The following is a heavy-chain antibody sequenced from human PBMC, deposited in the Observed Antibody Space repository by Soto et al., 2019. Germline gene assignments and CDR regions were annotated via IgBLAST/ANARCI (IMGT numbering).Heavy chain of an antibody. Sequence: QVQLVESGGGVVQPGRSLRLSCAASGFTFSSYGMLWVRQAPGKGLEWVAVISYDGSNKYYADSVKGRFTISRDNSKNTLYLQMNSLRAEDTAVYYCAKDKDYSGAYYGMDVWGQGTTVTVSS. D-gene: IGHD4-4*01. CDR1: GFTFSSYG. CDR2: ISYDGSNK. J-gene: IGHJ6*02. CDR3: AKDKDYSGAYYGMDV. V-gene: IGHV3-30*18.